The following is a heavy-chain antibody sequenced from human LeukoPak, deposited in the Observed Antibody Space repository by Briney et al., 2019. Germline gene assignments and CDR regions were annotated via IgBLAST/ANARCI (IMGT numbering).Heavy chain of an antibody. J-gene: IGHJ4*02. CDR3: ARHGYTASHYFLDF. D-gene: IGHD3-16*01. V-gene: IGHV4-4*07. CDR2: IYTTGKT. Sequence: PSETPSLPCTVTSGSINSYYWGGVRQPAGRGLEWIGRIYTTGKTDYNPSLKSRLAMSVDTSKRQFSLNLTSVTAADTAIYFCARHGYTASHYFLDFWSQGKLVTVSS. CDR1: SGSINSYY.